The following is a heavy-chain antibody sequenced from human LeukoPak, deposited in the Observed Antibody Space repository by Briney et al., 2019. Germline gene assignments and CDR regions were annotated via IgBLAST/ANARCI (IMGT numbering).Heavy chain of an antibody. CDR3: ARGELAPSGLNY. CDR1: GGSVSSGRYY. J-gene: IGHJ4*02. CDR2: IYYSGST. D-gene: IGHD1-1*01. V-gene: IGHV4-61*01. Sequence: KSSETLSLTCTVSGGSVSSGRYYWSWIRQPPGKGLEWIGYIYYSGSTNYNPSLKSPVTISVDTSKNQFSLKLSSATAADTAVYYCARGELAPSGLNYWGQGTLVTVSS.